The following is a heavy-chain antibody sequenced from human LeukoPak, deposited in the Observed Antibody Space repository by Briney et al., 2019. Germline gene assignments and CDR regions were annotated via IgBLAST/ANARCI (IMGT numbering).Heavy chain of an antibody. Sequence: SETLSLTCAVYGGSFSGYYWSWIRQPSGKGLEWIGEINHSGSTNYNPSLKSRVTISVDTSKNQFSLKLSSVTAADTAVYYCALQVVPAAIDYYYGMDVWGQGTTVTVSS. J-gene: IGHJ6*02. CDR1: GGSFSGYY. CDR2: INHSGST. V-gene: IGHV4-34*01. D-gene: IGHD2-2*02. CDR3: ALQVVPAAIDYYYGMDV.